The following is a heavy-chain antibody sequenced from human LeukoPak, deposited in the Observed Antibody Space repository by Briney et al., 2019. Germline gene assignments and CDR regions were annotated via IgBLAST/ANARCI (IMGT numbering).Heavy chain of an antibody. V-gene: IGHV1-8*01. J-gene: IGHJ4*02. Sequence: ASVKVSCKASGYTFTNNDISWVRQATGQGLEWMGRMNPNSGNTGYAQMFQGRVTITRNTSISTAYMELSSLRSEDTAVYYCAGRVGPYYFDYWGQGTLVSVSS. CDR3: AGRVGPYYFDY. CDR2: MNPNSGNT. CDR1: GYTFTNND. D-gene: IGHD1-26*01.